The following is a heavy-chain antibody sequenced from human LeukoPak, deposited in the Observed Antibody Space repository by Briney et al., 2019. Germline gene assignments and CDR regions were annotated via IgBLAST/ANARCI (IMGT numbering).Heavy chain of an antibody. D-gene: IGHD1-26*01. J-gene: IGHJ5*02. V-gene: IGHV3-11*05. CDR1: GFTFNDYY. Sequence: GGSLRLSCAASGFTFNDYYMSWSRQAPGKGLEWLSYISPSTTHTSYADSVKGRFTISRGNAKNLLFLQMHSLRAEDTAVYYCARGGHGAADQWGQGTLVTVSS. CDR3: ARGGHGAADQ. CDR2: ISPSTTHT.